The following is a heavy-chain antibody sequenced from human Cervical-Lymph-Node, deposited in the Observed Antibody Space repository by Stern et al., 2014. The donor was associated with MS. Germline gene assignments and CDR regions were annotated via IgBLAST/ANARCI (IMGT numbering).Heavy chain of an antibody. CDR3: ATQHSGGWFAFDV. CDR2: IYYSGNT. D-gene: IGHD2-15*01. CDR1: GGSINSYY. J-gene: IGHJ3*01. V-gene: IGHV4-59*08. Sequence: VQLVESGPGLVRSSETLSLTCTVSGGSINSYYWSWIRQPPGKGLEWIGYIYYSGNTNYNPSFEIRVTISVDSSKKQFSLKLKSVTAADTAVYYCATQHSGGWFAFDVWGQGTMVTVSS.